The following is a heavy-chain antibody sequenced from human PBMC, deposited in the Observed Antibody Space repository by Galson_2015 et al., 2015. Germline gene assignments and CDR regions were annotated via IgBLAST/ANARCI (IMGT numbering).Heavy chain of an antibody. V-gene: IGHV3-53*01. J-gene: IGHJ4*02. CDR2: IYGGAGT. CDR1: GFTLSSYN. Sequence: SLRLSCAASGFTLSSYNMNWVRQAPGKGLEWVSVIYGGAGTYYADSVRGRFTISTDNSKNTVYLQMNNLRGEDTAVYYCARDTVDSSSWSMDYWGQGTLVTVSS. CDR3: ARDTVDSSSWSMDY. D-gene: IGHD6-13*01.